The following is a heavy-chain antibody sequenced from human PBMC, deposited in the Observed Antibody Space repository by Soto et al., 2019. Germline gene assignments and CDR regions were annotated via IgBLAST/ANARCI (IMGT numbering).Heavy chain of an antibody. CDR1: RFTFSSYG. CDR2: IWYDGSNK. J-gene: IGHJ4*02. CDR3: ARDCAGYSSGWYQRGGFDY. V-gene: IGHV3-33*01. Sequence: QVQLVESGGGVVQPGRSLRLCCAASRFTFSSYGMHWVRQAPGKGLEWVAVIWYDGSNKYYADSVKGRFTISRDNSKNTLYLQMNSLRAEDTAVYYCARDCAGYSSGWYQRGGFDYWGQGTLVTVSS. D-gene: IGHD6-19*01.